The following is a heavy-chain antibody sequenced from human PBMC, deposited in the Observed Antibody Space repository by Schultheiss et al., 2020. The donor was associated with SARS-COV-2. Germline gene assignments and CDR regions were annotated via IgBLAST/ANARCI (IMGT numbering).Heavy chain of an antibody. CDR1: GGTFSSYA. V-gene: IGHV1-69*01. CDR3: ARDRISVTLFGVVKDGMDV. D-gene: IGHD3-3*01. J-gene: IGHJ6*02. CDR2: IIPIFGTA. Sequence: KISCKASGGTFSSYAISWVRQAPGQGLEWMGGIIPIFGTANYAQKFQGRVTITADESTRTAYMELSSLRSEDTAVYYCARDRISVTLFGVVKDGMDVWGQGTTVTVSS.